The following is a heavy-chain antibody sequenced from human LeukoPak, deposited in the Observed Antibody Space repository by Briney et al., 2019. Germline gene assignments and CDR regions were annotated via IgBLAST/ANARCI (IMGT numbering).Heavy chain of an antibody. CDR2: ISYDGSNK. Sequence: PGGSLRLSCAASGFTFSSYAMHWVRQAPGKGLEWVAVISYDGSNKYYADSVKGRFTISRDNSKNTLYLQMNSLRAEDTAVYYCARVPALYRLYYYYYMDVWGKGTTVTVSS. J-gene: IGHJ6*03. V-gene: IGHV3-30*04. CDR1: GFTFSSYA. CDR3: ARVPALYRLYYYYYMDV. D-gene: IGHD3-16*01.